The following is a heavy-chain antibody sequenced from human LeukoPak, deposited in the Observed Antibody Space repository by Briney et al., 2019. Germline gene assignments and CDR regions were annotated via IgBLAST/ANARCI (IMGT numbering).Heavy chain of an antibody. J-gene: IGHJ4*02. CDR3: ARGMTNPFDY. D-gene: IGHD4-17*01. Sequence: GGSLRLSCAASGFTVSTNYMSWVRQAPGKGLEWVSVIYSGGSTYYADSVKGRFTISRRNSENTLYLQMNSLRAEDTAVYYCARGMTNPFDYWGQGTLVAVSS. CDR2: IYSGGST. CDR1: GFTVSTNY. V-gene: IGHV3-53*04.